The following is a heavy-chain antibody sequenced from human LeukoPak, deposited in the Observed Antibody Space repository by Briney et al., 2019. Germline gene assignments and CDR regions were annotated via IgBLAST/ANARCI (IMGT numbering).Heavy chain of an antibody. J-gene: IGHJ4*02. V-gene: IGHV1-18*01. Sequence: ASVKVSCKASGYTFTSYGISWVRQAPGQGLEWMGWISAYNGNTNYAQKLQGRVTMTTDTSTSTAYMELRSLRSDDTAVYYCARDMDSYAPYYFDYWGQGTLVTVSS. CDR2: ISAYNGNT. CDR3: ARDMDSYAPYYFDY. D-gene: IGHD2-2*01. CDR1: GYTFTSYG.